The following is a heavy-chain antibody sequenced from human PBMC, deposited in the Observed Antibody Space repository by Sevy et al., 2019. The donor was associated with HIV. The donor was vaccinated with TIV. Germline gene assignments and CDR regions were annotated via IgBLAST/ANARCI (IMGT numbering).Heavy chain of an antibody. CDR2: ISSSSSTI. CDR1: GFTFSSYS. J-gene: IGHJ3*02. D-gene: IGHD2-15*01. CDR3: ARDSEFDIVVVVAGVGDAFDI. V-gene: IGHV3-48*02. Sequence: GGSLRLSCAASGFTFSSYSMNWVRQAPGKGLEWVSYISSSSSTIYYADSVKGRFTISRDNAKNSLYLQMNSLRDEDTAVYYCARDSEFDIVVVVAGVGDAFDIWGQGIMVTVSS.